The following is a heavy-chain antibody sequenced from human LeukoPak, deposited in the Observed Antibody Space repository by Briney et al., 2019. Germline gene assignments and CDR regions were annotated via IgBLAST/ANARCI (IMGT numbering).Heavy chain of an antibody. CDR1: GLTFSSYG. CDR3: AKRGYYYDSSAYYYFDY. D-gene: IGHD3-22*01. J-gene: IGHJ4*02. Sequence: GGSLRLSCAASGLTFSSYGMSWARQAPGKGLEWVSTITGTGGTTYYADSVKGPFTISRDNSMDTLYLQMNSLRAEDTAVYYCAKRGYYYDSSAYYYFDYWGQGTLVTVSS. V-gene: IGHV3-23*01. CDR2: ITGTGGTT.